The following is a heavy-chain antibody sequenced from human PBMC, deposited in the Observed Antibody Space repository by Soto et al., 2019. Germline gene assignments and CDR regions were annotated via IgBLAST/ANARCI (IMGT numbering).Heavy chain of an antibody. CDR3: AREVPRWGELPLYYYGMDV. CDR1: GGTFSSYA. V-gene: IGHV1-69*01. CDR2: IIPIFGTA. J-gene: IGHJ6*02. Sequence: QVQLVQSGAEVKKPGSSVKVSCKASGGTFSSYAISWVRQAPGQGLEWMGGIIPIFGTANYAQKFQGRVTITADESTSTAYMELISLRSADTAVYYFAREVPRWGELPLYYYGMDVWGQGTTVTVSS. D-gene: IGHD3-16*01.